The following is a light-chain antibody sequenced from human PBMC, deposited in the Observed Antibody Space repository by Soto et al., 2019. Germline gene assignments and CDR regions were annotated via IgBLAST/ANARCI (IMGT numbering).Light chain of an antibody. CDR3: QQYDTYFPT. Sequence: MQIAPSPSTLSASVGDRVPITWRASQSIGGWLAWYQQKPGKAPNLLIYKASNLQSGVPSRFSGSGSGTEFTLAISSLQPDDFATYYCQQYDTYFPTFGQGTKVDI. V-gene: IGKV1-5*03. J-gene: IGKJ1*01. CDR1: QSIGGW. CDR2: KAS.